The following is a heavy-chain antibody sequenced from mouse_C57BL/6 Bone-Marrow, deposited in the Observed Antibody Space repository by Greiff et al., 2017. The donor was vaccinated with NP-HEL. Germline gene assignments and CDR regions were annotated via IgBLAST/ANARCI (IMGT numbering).Heavy chain of an antibody. CDR3: TRGPYGNGRYFDV. J-gene: IGHJ1*03. CDR2: ISSGGDYI. Sequence: DVHLVESGEGLVKPGGSLKLSCAASGFTFSSYAMSWVRQTPEKRLEWVAYISSGGDYIYYADTVKGRFTISRDNARNTLYLQMSSLKSEDTAMYYCTRGPYGNGRYFDVWGTGTTVTVSS. D-gene: IGHD2-1*01. CDR1: GFTFSSYA. V-gene: IGHV5-9-1*02.